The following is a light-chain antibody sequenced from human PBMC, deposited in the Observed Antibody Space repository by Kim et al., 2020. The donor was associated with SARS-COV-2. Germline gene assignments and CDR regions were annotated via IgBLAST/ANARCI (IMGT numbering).Light chain of an antibody. CDR1: SSDVGNYNY. J-gene: IGLJ1*01. Sequence: QSALTQPPSASGSPGQSVTLSCTGTSSDVGNYNYVSWYQQHPGKAPKLLIYEVNKRPSGVPDRFSGSKSGNTASLTVSGLQAEDEADYYCSSYAGSNNFVFGTGTKVTVL. CDR3: SSYAGSNNFV. CDR2: EVN. V-gene: IGLV2-8*01.